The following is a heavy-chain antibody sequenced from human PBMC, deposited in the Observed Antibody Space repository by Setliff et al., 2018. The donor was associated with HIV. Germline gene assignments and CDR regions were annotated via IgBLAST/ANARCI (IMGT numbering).Heavy chain of an antibody. Sequence: ASVKVSCKPSGYSFTSYALSWVRQAPAQGLEWMGWISTSEGDTDYAQKLQGRVTMTTDPSTSTAYMELRSLRSDDTGIYYCARLAHTRKLADGVAVRAFDIWGQGTRVTVSS. CDR3: ARLAHTRKLADGVAVRAFDI. CDR1: GYSFTSYA. D-gene: IGHD2-8*01. CDR2: ISTSEGDT. V-gene: IGHV1-18*01. J-gene: IGHJ3*02.